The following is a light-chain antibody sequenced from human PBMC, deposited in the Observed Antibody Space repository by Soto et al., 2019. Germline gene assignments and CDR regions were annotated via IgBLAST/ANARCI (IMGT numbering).Light chain of an antibody. CDR2: LEGSGSY. CDR3: ETWDSNTRV. CDR1: SGHSSYI. Sequence: QAVVTQSSSASASLGSSVKLTCTLSSGHSSYIIAWHQQQPGKAPRYLMKLEGSGSYNKGSGVPDRFSGSSSGADRYLTISNLQFEDEADYYCETWDSNTRVFGGGTKVTGL. V-gene: IGLV4-60*02. J-gene: IGLJ3*02.